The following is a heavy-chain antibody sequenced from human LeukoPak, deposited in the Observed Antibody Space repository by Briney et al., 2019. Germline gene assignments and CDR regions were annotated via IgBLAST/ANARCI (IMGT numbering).Heavy chain of an antibody. J-gene: IGHJ6*03. D-gene: IGHD1-7*01. CDR3: ARVGELLRSPDYYMDV. CDR1: GFTFSNYW. CDR2: IKQDGIEK. V-gene: IGHV3-7*01. Sequence: GGSLRLSCAASGFTFSNYWMTWVGQTPGKGLEWVANIKQDGIEKYSVDSVKGRFTISRDNAKNSLYMQMNSLRAEDTAVYYCARVGELLRSPDYYMDVWGKGTTVTVSS.